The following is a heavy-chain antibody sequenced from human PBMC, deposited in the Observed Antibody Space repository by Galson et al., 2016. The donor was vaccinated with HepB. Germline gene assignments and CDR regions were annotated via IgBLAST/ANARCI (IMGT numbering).Heavy chain of an antibody. CDR1: GGSISSSSYD. V-gene: IGHV4-39*01. J-gene: IGHJ4*02. CDR2: IYYSGAT. CDR3: ASVMASTRFDF. D-gene: IGHD1-26*01. Sequence: ETLSLTCTVSGGSISSSSYDWGWIRQPPGKGLEWIGNIYYSGATYYNPSLKSRVTVSVETSKNQFSLKPSSVTAADTAVYYFASVMASTRFDFWGQGTLVTVST.